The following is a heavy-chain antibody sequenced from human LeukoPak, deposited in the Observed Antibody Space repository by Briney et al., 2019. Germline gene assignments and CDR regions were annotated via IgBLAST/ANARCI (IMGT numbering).Heavy chain of an antibody. CDR2: IRGSGGST. CDR1: GFRFSIYD. V-gene: IGHV3-23*01. D-gene: IGHD3-10*01. CDR3: AKFGELYYFDY. Sequence: GSLRLSFAASGFRFSIYDMTWVRQAPGKGLEWVSNIRGSGGSTDYADSVKGRFIISRDNSKNTLYLQMNRLRVEDTAVYYCAKFGELYYFDYWGQGTLVTVSS. J-gene: IGHJ4*02.